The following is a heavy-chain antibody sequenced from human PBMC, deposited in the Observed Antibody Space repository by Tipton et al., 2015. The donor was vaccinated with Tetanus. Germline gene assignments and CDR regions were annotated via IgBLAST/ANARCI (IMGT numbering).Heavy chain of an antibody. CDR2: ISWNSGSI. D-gene: IGHD2-2*01. J-gene: IGHJ6*02. CDR1: GFTFDDYA. V-gene: IGHV3-9*01. Sequence: SLRLSCAASGFTFDDYAMHWVRQAPGKGLEWVSGISWNSGSIGYADSVKGRFTISRDNAKNSLYLQMNSLRAEDTALYYCAKDGYCSSTSCYLYGMDVWGQGTTVTVSS. CDR3: AKDGYCSSTSCYLYGMDV.